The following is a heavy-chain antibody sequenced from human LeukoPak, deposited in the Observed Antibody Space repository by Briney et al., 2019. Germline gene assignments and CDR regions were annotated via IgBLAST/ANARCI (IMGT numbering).Heavy chain of an antibody. Sequence: GGSLRLSRAASGFTFSSYAMSWVRQAPGKGLEWVSAISGSGGSTYYADSVRGRFTISRDNSKNTLYLQMNSLRAEDTAVYYCAKSGSGTYYYDSSGYLFVHYWGQGTLVTVSS. CDR3: AKSGSGTYYYDSSGYLFVHY. CDR2: ISGSGGST. J-gene: IGHJ4*02. CDR1: GFTFSSYA. V-gene: IGHV3-23*01. D-gene: IGHD3-22*01.